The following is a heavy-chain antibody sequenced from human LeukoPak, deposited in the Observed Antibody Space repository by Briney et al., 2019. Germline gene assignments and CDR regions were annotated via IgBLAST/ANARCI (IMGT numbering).Heavy chain of an antibody. J-gene: IGHJ4*02. CDR3: ARKYCSSTTCYVDY. CDR2: IYYSGST. Sequence: SETLSLTCTVSGGSINSRSYYWGWIRQPPGKGLEWIGSIYYSGSTYYNPSLKSRVTISVDTSKNQFSLKLSSVTAADTAVYYCARKYCSSTTCYVDYWGQGTLVTVSS. V-gene: IGHV4-39*01. D-gene: IGHD2-2*01. CDR1: GGSINSRSYY.